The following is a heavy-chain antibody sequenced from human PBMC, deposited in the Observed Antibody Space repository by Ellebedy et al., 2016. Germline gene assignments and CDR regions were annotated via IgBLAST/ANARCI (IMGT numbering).Heavy chain of an antibody. Sequence: GESLKISXEASGFTFRSHDMHWVRQAPGKGLEWVAVMSYDGINKYYADSVKGRFTISRDNSKNMLYLQMNSLRADDTAVYYCARDLTRYSSSWYALDYWGQGTLVTVSS. J-gene: IGHJ4*02. D-gene: IGHD6-13*01. V-gene: IGHV3-30*03. CDR1: GFTFRSHD. CDR3: ARDLTRYSSSWYALDY. CDR2: MSYDGINK.